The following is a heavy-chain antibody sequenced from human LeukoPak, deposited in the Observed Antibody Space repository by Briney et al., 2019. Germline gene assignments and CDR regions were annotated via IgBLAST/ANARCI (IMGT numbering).Heavy chain of an antibody. D-gene: IGHD4-23*01. J-gene: IGHJ4*02. CDR3: ASAEANYGGTVFDY. CDR2: IYYGGKI. V-gene: IGHV4-39*01. Sequence: SETLSLTCSVSGGSIGTSSYYSGWIRQPPGKGLEWLVTIYYGGKINYYLSLKSRLTISADTSNNQLSLKLFSVTAADTAVYYCASAEANYGGTVFDYWGQGTLVTVSS. CDR1: GGSIGTSSYY.